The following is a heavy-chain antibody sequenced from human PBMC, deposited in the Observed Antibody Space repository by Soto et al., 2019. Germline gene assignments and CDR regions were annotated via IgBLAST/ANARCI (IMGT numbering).Heavy chain of an antibody. Sequence: QVQLVQSGAEMRKPGSSVRVSCKASGAAFTNYAFYWVRQAPGQGLECMGGIIPFFGTANYPQKFQGRVTITADESTSTAHQELSSPRSDGTAVYLCATDELRFPSGLSEGQLQPGAHYYGLDVWGQGNTVNGSS. CDR1: GAAFTNYA. J-gene: IGHJ6*02. V-gene: IGHV1-69*01. D-gene: IGHD6-19*01. CDR2: IIPFFGTA. CDR3: ATDELRFPSGLSEGQLQPGAHYYGLDV.